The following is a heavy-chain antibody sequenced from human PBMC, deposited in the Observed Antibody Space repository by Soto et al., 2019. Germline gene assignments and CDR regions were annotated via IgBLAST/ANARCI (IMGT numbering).Heavy chain of an antibody. CDR3: ARASVKYCSSTSCPIDY. D-gene: IGHD2-2*01. CDR2: IYYSGST. CDR1: GGSISSYY. J-gene: IGHJ4*02. Sequence: SETLSLTCTVSGGSISSYYWSWIRQPPGKGLEWIGYIYYSGSTNYNPSLKSRVTISVDTSKNQFSLKLSPVTAADTAVYYCARASVKYCSSTSCPIDYWGQGTLVTVSS. V-gene: IGHV4-59*01.